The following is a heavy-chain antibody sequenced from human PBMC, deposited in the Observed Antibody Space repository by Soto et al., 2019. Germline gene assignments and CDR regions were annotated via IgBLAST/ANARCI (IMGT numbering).Heavy chain of an antibody. J-gene: IGHJ6*02. CDR1: GYTFTSYG. CDR2: ISAYNGNT. CDR3: AREDPMGRGFIRIPYYYYYYGMDV. Sequence: QVQLVQSGAEVKKPGASVKVSCKASGYTFTSYGISWVRQAPGQGLEWMGWISAYNGNTNYAQKLQGRVTMTTDTSTSTAYMELRSLGADDTAVYYCAREDPMGRGFIRIPYYYYYYGMDVWGQGTTVTVSS. V-gene: IGHV1-18*04. D-gene: IGHD3-10*01.